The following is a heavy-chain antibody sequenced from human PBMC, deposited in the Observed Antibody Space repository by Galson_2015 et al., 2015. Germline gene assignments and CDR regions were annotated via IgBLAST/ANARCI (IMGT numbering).Heavy chain of an antibody. D-gene: IGHD3-3*01. CDR1: GYTFTSYY. CDR3: ARRGALHYDFWSGKRFRGGDSYYYYMDV. V-gene: IGHV1-46*01. Sequence: SVKVSCKASGYTFTSYYMHWVRQAPGQGLEWMGIINPSGGSTSYAQKFQGRVTMTRDTSTSTVYMEPSSLRSEDTAVYYCARRGALHYDFWSGKRFRGGDSYYYYMDVWGKGTTVTVSS. CDR2: INPSGGST. J-gene: IGHJ6*03.